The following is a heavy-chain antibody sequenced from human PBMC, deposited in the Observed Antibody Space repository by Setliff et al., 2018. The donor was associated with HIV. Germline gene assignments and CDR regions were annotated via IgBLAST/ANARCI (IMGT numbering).Heavy chain of an antibody. Sequence: GESLKISCAASGFTFNKYIMSWVRQAPGKGLEWGSAISDNGGSTYYADSMEGRFTISRDNSKNTLYLQLSGLRAEDTAVYYCASIYTAGTELLTDYWGQGTLVTVS. J-gene: IGHJ4*01. CDR3: ASIYTAGTELLTDY. CDR2: ISDNGGST. CDR1: GFTFNKYI. D-gene: IGHD6-19*01. V-gene: IGHV3-23*01.